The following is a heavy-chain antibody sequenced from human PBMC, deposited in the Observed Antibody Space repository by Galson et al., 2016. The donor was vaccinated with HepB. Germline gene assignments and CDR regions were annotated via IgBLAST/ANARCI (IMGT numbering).Heavy chain of an antibody. CDR1: GFTFGDYA. CDR2: ISWDGTSA. Sequence: SLRLSCAASGFTFGDYAMHWVRQAPGKGLEWVSLISWDGTSAYYADSVKGRFTISRDNTKNSLYLQMNMLRAEDTALYYCAKGKLLWFGELPQDDSFDFWGQGTMVTVSS. D-gene: IGHD3-10*01. V-gene: IGHV3-43D*04. CDR3: AKGKLLWFGELPQDDSFDF. J-gene: IGHJ3*01.